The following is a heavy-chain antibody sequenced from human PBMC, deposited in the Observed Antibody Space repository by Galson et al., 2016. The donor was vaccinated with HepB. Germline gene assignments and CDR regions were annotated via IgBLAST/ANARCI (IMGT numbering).Heavy chain of an antibody. D-gene: IGHD2-15*01. CDR3: AGGPGWTEDY. J-gene: IGHJ4*02. CDR2: IAKDGGEK. CDR1: GFTFHNYQ. Sequence: SLRLSCAASGFTFHNYQMSWVRQAPGKGLEWVANIAKDGGEKNYVDSLKGRFAISRDNAKNSLYLQMNSLRVEDTAVYYCAGGPGWTEDYWGQGTLVTVSS. V-gene: IGHV3-7*05.